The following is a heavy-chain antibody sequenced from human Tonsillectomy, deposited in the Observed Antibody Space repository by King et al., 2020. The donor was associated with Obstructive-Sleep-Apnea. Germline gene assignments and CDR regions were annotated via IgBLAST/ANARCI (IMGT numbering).Heavy chain of an antibody. J-gene: IGHJ3*02. CDR2: ISGSGGST. V-gene: IGHV3-23*04. D-gene: IGHD2-2*01. CDR3: AKDRGYCSSTSCYLDAFDI. Sequence: VQLVESGGGLVQPGGSLRLSCAASGFTFSSYAMSWVRQAPGKWLEWVSAISGSGGSTYYAESVKGRFTISRDNSKNTLYLQMNSLRAEDTAVYYCAKDRGYCSSTSCYLDAFDIWGQGTMVTVSS. CDR1: GFTFSSYA.